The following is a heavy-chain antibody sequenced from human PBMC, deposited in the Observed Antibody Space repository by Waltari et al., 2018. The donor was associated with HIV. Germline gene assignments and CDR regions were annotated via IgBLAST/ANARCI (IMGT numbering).Heavy chain of an antibody. D-gene: IGHD3-9*01. CDR2: ISHSGST. J-gene: IGHJ6*02. V-gene: IGHV4-34*01. Sequence: QVQLQQWGAGLLKPSETLSLTCAAFGGSVRGYHWTWIRQSPGKGLEWIGEISHSGSTTYSPSLKSRVTISVDTSKNQFSLRLSSVTAADTAVYYCASLGVNLETGFYYGRDVWGQGTTVIVSS. CDR1: GGSVRGYH. CDR3: ASLGVNLETGFYYGRDV.